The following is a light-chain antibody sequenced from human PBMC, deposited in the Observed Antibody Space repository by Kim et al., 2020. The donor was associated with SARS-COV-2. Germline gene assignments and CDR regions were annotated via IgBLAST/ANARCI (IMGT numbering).Light chain of an antibody. V-gene: IGLV1-40*01. CDR1: SCNRGEGFD. Sequence: PGQRVTSSCTGSSCNRGEGFDVHWYQPLPGTAPTLHIYGNNNRPSGVPDRFSGSKSGTSASLAITGLQAEDEADYYCQSFDSRSVMFGGGTQLTVL. CDR3: QSFDSRSVM. J-gene: IGLJ3*02. CDR2: GNN.